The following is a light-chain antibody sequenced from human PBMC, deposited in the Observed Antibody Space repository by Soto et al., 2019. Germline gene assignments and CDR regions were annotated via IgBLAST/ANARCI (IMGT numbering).Light chain of an antibody. CDR1: HSINTSF. CDR2: AAS. V-gene: IGKV3-20*01. J-gene: IGKJ3*01. Sequence: EIVLTQSPGTLSLSPGDRATLSCRASHSINTSFLAWFQQKPGQAPRLLIYAASTRATGILDRFSGSASETDFTLTINRLEPEDSAVYYCQQYASAPFSLGPGTKVDIK. CDR3: QQYASAPFS.